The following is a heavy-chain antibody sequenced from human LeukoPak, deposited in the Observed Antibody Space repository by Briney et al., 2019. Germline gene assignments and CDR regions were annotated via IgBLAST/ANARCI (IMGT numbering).Heavy chain of an antibody. V-gene: IGHV3-48*03. CDR1: GFTFSSYE. CDR3: ARGNLFTGWYDLYYFDY. D-gene: IGHD6-19*01. J-gene: IGHJ4*02. Sequence: GGSLRLSCAASGFTFSSYEMDWVRQAPGKGLEWVSYISSSGSTIYYADSVKGRFTISRDNAKNSLYLQMNSLRAEDTAVYHCARGNLFTGWYDLYYFDYWGQGTLVTVSS. CDR2: ISSSGSTI.